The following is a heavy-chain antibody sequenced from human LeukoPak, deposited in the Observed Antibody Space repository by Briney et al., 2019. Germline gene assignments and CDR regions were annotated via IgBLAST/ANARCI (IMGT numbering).Heavy chain of an antibody. D-gene: IGHD1-1*01. CDR2: IYSGGRT. J-gene: IGHJ3*02. Sequence: PGGSLRLSCAVSGFTVSVNYMSWVRQAPGRGLEWVSIIYSGGRTFYADSVKGRFTISRDNSKNTLFLQMNSLRVEDTAIYYCLRYHWNDDAFDIWGQGTLVTVSS. CDR3: LRYHWNDDAFDI. V-gene: IGHV3-53*01. CDR1: GFTVSVNY.